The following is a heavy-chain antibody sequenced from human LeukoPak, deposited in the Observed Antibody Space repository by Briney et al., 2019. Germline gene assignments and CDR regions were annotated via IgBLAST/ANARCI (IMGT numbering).Heavy chain of an antibody. D-gene: IGHD6-13*01. CDR1: GFTFSRYW. CDR3: ARDWGVYGPTSHDY. J-gene: IGHJ4*02. Sequence: GGSLRLSCAASGFTFSRYWMHWVRLDPEKGLVWVSRISSDGSEIIYADSVKGRFTISRDNAKNTLYLEMNSLRVEDTAVYYCARDWGVYGPTSHDYWGPGTLVTVSS. CDR2: ISSDGSEI. V-gene: IGHV3-74*01.